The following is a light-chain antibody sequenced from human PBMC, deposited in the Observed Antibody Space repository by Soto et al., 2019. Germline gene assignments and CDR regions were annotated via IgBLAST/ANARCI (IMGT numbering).Light chain of an antibody. CDR3: CSYAGTYTWV. CDR2: DVN. Sequence: QSVLTQPRSVSGSPRQSVTMSCAGTSSDVGTYNYVSWYQQHPGKAPKLIIYDVNKRPSGVPDRFSGSRSGNTASLSISGLQAEYEADYYCCSYAGTYTWVFGGGTKLTVL. J-gene: IGLJ3*02. CDR1: SSDVGTYNY. V-gene: IGLV2-11*01.